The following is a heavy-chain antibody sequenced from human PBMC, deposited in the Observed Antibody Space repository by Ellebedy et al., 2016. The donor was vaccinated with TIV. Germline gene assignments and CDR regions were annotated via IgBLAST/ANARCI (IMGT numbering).Heavy chain of an antibody. CDR1: RVTLSSYA. CDR3: ARANGGVDFVYYFEI. V-gene: IGHV1-69*04. D-gene: IGHD3-16*01. Sequence: AASVKVSCKPSRVTLSSYALSWVRLAPGQGLEWMGTIIPLLDTTNYAQKFQGRVTITADKSSGTAYLELTSLRSDDTAIYYCARANGGVDFVYYFEIWGQGTRVTVSS. CDR2: IIPLLDTT. J-gene: IGHJ4*02.